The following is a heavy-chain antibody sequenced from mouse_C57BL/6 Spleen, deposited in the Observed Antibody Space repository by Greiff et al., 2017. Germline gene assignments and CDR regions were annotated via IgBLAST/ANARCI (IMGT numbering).Heavy chain of an antibody. CDR2: IYPGSGST. CDR1: GYTFTSYW. Sequence: QVHVKQPGAELVKPGASVKMSCKASGYTFTSYWITWVKQRPGQGLEWIGDIYPGSGSTNYNEKFKSKATMTVDTSSSTAYMQLSSLTSEDYAVYYCARNYGTHFDYWGQGTTLTVSS. J-gene: IGHJ2*01. V-gene: IGHV1-55*01. CDR3: ARNYGTHFDY. D-gene: IGHD1-1*01.